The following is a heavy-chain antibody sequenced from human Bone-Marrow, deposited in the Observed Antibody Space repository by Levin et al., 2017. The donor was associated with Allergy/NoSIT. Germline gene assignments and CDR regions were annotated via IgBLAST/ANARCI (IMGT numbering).Heavy chain of an antibody. CDR3: ARDKRAATPYYLDD. Sequence: GGSLRLSCAASGFTFDDYAMHWVRQAPGKSLEWVSGISWNSGSRGYADSVKGRFTISRDNAKNSLYLQMNSLRPEDTALYYCARDKRAATPYYLDDWGQGTLVTVSS. V-gene: IGHV3-9*01. J-gene: IGHJ4*02. CDR1: GFTFDDYA. D-gene: IGHD2-15*01. CDR2: ISWNSGSR.